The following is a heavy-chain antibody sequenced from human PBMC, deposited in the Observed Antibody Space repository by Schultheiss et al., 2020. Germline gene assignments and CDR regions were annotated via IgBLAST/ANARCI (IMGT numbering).Heavy chain of an antibody. CDR2: IYYSGST. CDR3: ARGGTTVTTFYWFDP. Sequence: SETLSLTCSVSGGSITSYYWSWIRQPPGKGLEWIGYIYYSGSTNYNPSLKSRVTISVDTSKNQFSLKLSSVTAADTAVYYCARGGTTVTTFYWFDPWGQGTLVTVSS. V-gene: IGHV4-59*01. D-gene: IGHD4-17*01. CDR1: GGSITSYY. J-gene: IGHJ5*02.